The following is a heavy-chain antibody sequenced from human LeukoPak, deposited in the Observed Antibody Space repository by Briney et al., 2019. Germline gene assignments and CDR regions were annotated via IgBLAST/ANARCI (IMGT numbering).Heavy chain of an antibody. CDR3: AREGTVANTWAVNQYRQNWFDP. CDR1: GGSLSGYY. V-gene: IGHV4-34*01. Sequence: SETLSLTCAVYGGSLSGYYWSWLRQSPGKGLEWIGGINHSGSTHYNPSLKSRVTISVDTSKNQSSLKLKSVTAADTAVYYCAREGTVANTWAVNQYRQNWFDPWGQGTLVTVSS. CDR2: INHSGST. D-gene: IGHD3-16*02. J-gene: IGHJ5*02.